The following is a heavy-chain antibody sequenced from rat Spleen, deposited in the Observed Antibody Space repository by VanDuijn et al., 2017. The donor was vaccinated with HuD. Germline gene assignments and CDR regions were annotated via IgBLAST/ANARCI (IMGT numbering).Heavy chain of an antibody. CDR2: ITNASGRT. CDR3: ARPTTGIPFNY. J-gene: IGHJ2*01. CDR1: GFTFSDYY. Sequence: EVQLVESDGGLVQPGRSLKLPCAASGFTFSDYYVAWVRQVPGKGLEWVASITNASGRTYYPDSGKGRFTISRDNAKSTLYLQVDSPRSEDTAIYYCARPTTGIPFNYWGQGVMVTVSS. D-gene: IGHD1-9*01. V-gene: IGHV5-25*01.